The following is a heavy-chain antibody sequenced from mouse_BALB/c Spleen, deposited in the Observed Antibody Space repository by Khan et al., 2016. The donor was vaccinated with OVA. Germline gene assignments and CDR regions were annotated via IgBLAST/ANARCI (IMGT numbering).Heavy chain of an antibody. Sequence: QVRLQQSGAELARPGASVKMSCKASGYTFTSYTMHWVKQRPGQGLEWIGYINPSNGYTNYNQKFKDKATLTADKSSSTAYMQMSSLTSEDSVVXYGVRSGAYYRYDGYFDVWGAGTTVTVSA. D-gene: IGHD2-14*01. J-gene: IGHJ1*01. V-gene: IGHV1-4*01. CDR2: INPSNGYT. CDR1: GYTFTSYT. CDR3: VRSGAYYRYDGYFDV.